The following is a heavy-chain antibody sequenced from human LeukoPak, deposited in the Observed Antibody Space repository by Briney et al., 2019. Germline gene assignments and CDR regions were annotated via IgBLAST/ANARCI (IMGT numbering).Heavy chain of an antibody. CDR3: AKRYAFDI. V-gene: IGHV3-23*01. CDR2: ISGSGGST. Sequence: QSGGSLRLSCAASGFTFSSYAMSWVRRAPGKGLEWVSGISGSGGSTYYADSVKGRFTISRDNSKNTLYLQMNSLRAEDTAIYYCAKRYAFDIWGQGTMVTVSS. CDR1: GFTFSSYA. D-gene: IGHD5-24*01. J-gene: IGHJ3*02.